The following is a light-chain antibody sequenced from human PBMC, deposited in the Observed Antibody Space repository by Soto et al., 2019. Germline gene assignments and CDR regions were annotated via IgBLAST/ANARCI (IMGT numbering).Light chain of an antibody. J-gene: IGKJ2*01. CDR3: QQTYTIPFA. CDR2: GAS. V-gene: IGKV1-39*01. Sequence: DMQMTQSPSSLSASVGARVTITCRPSQTIYNYLNWYQHKPWKAPKLLIYGASTLQSGVSSRFTGSASETDFTLTIDSLQAEDLATYYCQQTYTIPFAFGQGTKLEI. CDR1: QTIYNY.